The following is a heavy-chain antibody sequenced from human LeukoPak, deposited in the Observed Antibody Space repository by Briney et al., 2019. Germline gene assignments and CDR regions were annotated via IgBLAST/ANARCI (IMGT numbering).Heavy chain of an antibody. CDR1: GGSISSSSTY. V-gene: IGHV4-39*01. CDR2: IYYSEST. D-gene: IGHD3-22*01. Sequence: SETLSLTCTVSGGSISSSSTYWGWIRPPPGKGLEWIVSIYYSESTYYNSSLKSRVTISVHTSKNQFSLKLSSVTAADTAVYYCARRTYYYDSSGYYGAPSHALDIWGQGTMVTVSS. J-gene: IGHJ3*02. CDR3: ARRTYYYDSSGYYGAPSHALDI.